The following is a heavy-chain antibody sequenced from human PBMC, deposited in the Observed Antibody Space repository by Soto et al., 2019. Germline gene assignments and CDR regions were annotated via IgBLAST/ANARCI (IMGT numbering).Heavy chain of an antibody. CDR1: GGSISHYF. CDR2: IFYSGTT. J-gene: IGHJ4*02. D-gene: IGHD3-10*01. Sequence: SETLSLTCSVSGGSISHYFWNWIRQPPGKGLEWIGYIFYSGTTDYNPSLKSRVTISVDTSKNQFSLKLTSVTAADTAVYYCARGKFGEFYFDSWGQGTLVTVS. CDR3: ARGKFGEFYFDS. V-gene: IGHV4-59*01.